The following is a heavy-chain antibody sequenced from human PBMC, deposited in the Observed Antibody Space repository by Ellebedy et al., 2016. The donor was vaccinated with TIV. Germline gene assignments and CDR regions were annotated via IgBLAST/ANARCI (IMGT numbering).Heavy chain of an antibody. CDR2: ISAYNGNT. CDR1: GYTFTSYG. Sequence: ASVKVSCKASGYTFTSYGISWVRQAPGQGLEWMGWISAYNGNTNYAQKLQGRVTMTTDTSTSTAYMELRSLRSDDTAVYYCARDYPVVVVAATLPPYYYYGMDVWGQGTTVTVSS. J-gene: IGHJ6*02. D-gene: IGHD2-15*01. V-gene: IGHV1-18*01. CDR3: ARDYPVVVVAATLPPYYYYGMDV.